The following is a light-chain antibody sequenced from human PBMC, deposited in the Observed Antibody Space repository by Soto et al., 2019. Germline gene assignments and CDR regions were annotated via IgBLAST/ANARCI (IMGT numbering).Light chain of an antibody. CDR3: LQASSFPLT. J-gene: IGKJ4*01. CDR2: AAS. V-gene: IGKV1-12*01. CDR1: QGISSC. Sequence: DIQMTQSPSFVSASVGDRVTITCRASQGISSCLAWYQHKPGRTPKLLIHAASSLESGVPSRFSGSGSGTDFTLTISSLQPEDFATYYCLQASSFPLTFGGGTKVEIK.